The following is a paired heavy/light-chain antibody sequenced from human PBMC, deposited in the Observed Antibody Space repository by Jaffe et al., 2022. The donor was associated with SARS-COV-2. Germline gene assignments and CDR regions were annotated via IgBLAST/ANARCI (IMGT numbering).Heavy chain of an antibody. J-gene: IGHJ4*02. CDR3: ARGSRSREMGGY. Sequence: EDHLVESGGGLAQPGGSLRLSCAASGFTFSNSWMSWARQAPGKGLEWVATINQDGSATYYVDSVKGRFTIARDNAKNSLYLHMNSLRAEDTAVYNCARGSRSREMGGYWGQGTLVTVSS. CDR1: GFTFSNSW. D-gene: IGHD6-13*01. CDR2: INQDGSAT. V-gene: IGHV3-7*03.
Light chain of an antibody. V-gene: IGKV2-30*01. CDR1: QSIVDSDGNTY. Sequence: DVVMTQSPLSLPVTLGQSASISCRSSQSIVDSDGNTYLNWFLQRPGQSPRRLIYKVSNRDSGVPDRFSGSGSGTDFTLKISRVEAEDVGVYYCMQGTHWPWTFGQGTKVEIK. J-gene: IGKJ1*01. CDR2: KVS. CDR3: MQGTHWPWT.